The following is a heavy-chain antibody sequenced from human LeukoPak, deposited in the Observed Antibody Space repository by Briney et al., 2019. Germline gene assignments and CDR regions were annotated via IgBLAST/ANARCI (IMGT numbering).Heavy chain of an antibody. D-gene: IGHD3-10*01. CDR2: IYTSGST. V-gene: IGHV4-4*07. Sequence: PSETLSLTCTVSGGSISSYYWSWIRQPAGKGQEWIGRIYTSGSTNYNPSLKSRVTMSVDTSKNQFSLKLISVTAADTTVYYCARGPTESMVRGVITGKFDYWGQGTLVTVSS. CDR3: ARGPTESMVRGVITGKFDY. CDR1: GGSISSYY. J-gene: IGHJ4*02.